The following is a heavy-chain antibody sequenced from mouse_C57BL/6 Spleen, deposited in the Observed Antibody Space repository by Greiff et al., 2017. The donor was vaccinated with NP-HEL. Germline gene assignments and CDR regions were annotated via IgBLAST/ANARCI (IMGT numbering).Heavy chain of an antibody. D-gene: IGHD3-1*01. CDR1: GFTFSDYG. J-gene: IGHJ2*01. CDR2: ISSGSSTI. V-gene: IGHV5-17*01. Sequence: EVKLVESGGGLVKPGGSLKLSCAASGFTFSDYGMHWVRQAPEKGLEWVAYISSGSSTIYYADTVKGRFTIARDNAKNTLFLQMTSLRSEDTAMYYCASLGYYFDYWGQGTTLTVSS. CDR3: ASLGYYFDY.